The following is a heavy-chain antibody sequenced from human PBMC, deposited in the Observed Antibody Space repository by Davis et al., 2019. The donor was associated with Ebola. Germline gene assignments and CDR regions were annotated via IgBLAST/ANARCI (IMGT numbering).Heavy chain of an antibody. CDR2: IGTAGDP. V-gene: IGHV3-13*05. CDR3: ARAKRWSGRTNYYYGMDV. CDR1: GFTFSSYD. D-gene: IGHD3-3*01. Sequence: GESLKISCAASGFTFSSYDMHWVRQATGKGLEWVSAIGTAGDPYYPGSVKGRFTISRENAKNSLYLQMNSLRAGDTAVYYCARAKRWSGRTNYYYGMDVWGQGTTVTVSS. J-gene: IGHJ6*02.